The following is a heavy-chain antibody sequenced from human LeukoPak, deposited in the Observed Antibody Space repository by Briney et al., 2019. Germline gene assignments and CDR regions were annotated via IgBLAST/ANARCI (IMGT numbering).Heavy chain of an antibody. J-gene: IGHJ4*02. Sequence: PGGSLRLSCAASGFTFSGHWMSWVRQAPGKGLEWVANINQGGSDKYYVDSVKGRFTISRDNAKNSLYLQMNSLRAEDTAVYYCATGRAAHLFDYWGQGTLVTVSS. V-gene: IGHV3-7*01. D-gene: IGHD6-6*01. CDR1: GFTFSGHW. CDR3: ATGRAAHLFDY. CDR2: INQGGSDK.